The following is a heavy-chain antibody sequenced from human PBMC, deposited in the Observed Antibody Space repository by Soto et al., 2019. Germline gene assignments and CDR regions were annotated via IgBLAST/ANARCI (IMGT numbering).Heavy chain of an antibody. J-gene: IGHJ4*02. CDR1: GFNYISYG. Sequence: QVYLVESGGGVVQPGTSLRLSCKASGFNYISYGMHWVRQAPGKALEWVAVVYYDGTEKYYGDSVKGRFTITRDNSQNTLSLQMNSLRVEDTAVYYCARDRARKGTYYFDNWGQGTLVTVSA. V-gene: IGHV3-33*01. CDR2: VYYDGTEK. CDR3: ARDRARKGTYYFDN.